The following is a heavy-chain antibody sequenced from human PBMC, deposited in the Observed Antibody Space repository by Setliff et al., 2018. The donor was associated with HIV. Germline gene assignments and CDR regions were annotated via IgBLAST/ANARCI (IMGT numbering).Heavy chain of an antibody. Sequence: GGSLRLSCAASGFTFSNAWLSWVRQAPGKGLEWVSSIISDSSYIFYTDSVKGRFTISRDNARNSLYLQMNSLRADDTAVYYCARDGTTFLAAMDVWGKGTTVTVSS. D-gene: IGHD3-3*02. V-gene: IGHV3-21*01. CDR3: ARDGTTFLAAMDV. CDR2: IISDSSYI. J-gene: IGHJ6*03. CDR1: GFTFSNAW.